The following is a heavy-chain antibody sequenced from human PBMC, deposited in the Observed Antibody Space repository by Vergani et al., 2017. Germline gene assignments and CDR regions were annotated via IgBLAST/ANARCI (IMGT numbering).Heavy chain of an antibody. CDR3: ASDPGIAARPLHDSFDI. CDR1: GFTFSSYG. CDR2: IWYDGSNK. Sequence: QVQLVESGGGVVQPGRSLRLSCAASGFTFSSYGMHWVRQAPGKGLEWVAVIWYDGSNKYYADSVKGRFTISRDNSKNTLYLQMNSLRAEDTAVYYCASDPGIAARPLHDSFDIWGQGTMVTVSS. V-gene: IGHV3-33*01. D-gene: IGHD6-6*01. J-gene: IGHJ3*02.